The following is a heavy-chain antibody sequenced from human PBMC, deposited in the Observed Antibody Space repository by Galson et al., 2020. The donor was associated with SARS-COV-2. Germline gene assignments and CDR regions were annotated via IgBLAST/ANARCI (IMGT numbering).Heavy chain of an antibody. J-gene: IGHJ3*02. CDR3: AKLEAGASDI. V-gene: IGHV4-59*11. Sequence: ETSETLSLTCTVSAGSISRLYWTWIRQPPGKGLEWIGYIYSSGRTNYSPSLKSQVTMSVDTSKNQFSLNLSSVTAADTAIYYCAKLEAGASDI. CDR2: IYSSGRT. CDR1: AGSISRLY. D-gene: IGHD1-1*01.